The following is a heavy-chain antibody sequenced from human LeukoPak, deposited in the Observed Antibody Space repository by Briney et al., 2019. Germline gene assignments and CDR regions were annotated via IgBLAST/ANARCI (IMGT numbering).Heavy chain of an antibody. V-gene: IGHV1-18*01. J-gene: IGHJ3*02. D-gene: IGHD1-1*01. CDR3: ARDYLTTGTTAFYI. CDR2: TSSDNGNT. CDR1: GYIFTNYG. Sequence: GASVKVSCKTSGYIFTNYGISWVRQAPGQGLEWMGWTSSDNGNTNYAQKLQGRVTVTTDTSTNTAYLELRSLRSDDTAVYYCARDYLTTGTTAFYIWGQGTVVTVSS.